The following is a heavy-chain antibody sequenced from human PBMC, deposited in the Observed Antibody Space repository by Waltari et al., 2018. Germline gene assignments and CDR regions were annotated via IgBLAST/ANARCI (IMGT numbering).Heavy chain of an antibody. CDR3: ARHGVVRGVISYYYYYMDV. CDR1: GGSISSYY. D-gene: IGHD3-10*01. CDR2: IYYSGST. V-gene: IGHV4-59*08. Sequence: QVQLQESGPGLVKPSETLSLTCTVSGGSISSYYWSWIRQPPGKGLEWIGYIYYSGSTNYKPSLKSRVTISVDTSKNQFSLKLSSVTAADTAVYYCARHGVVRGVISYYYYYMDVWGKGTTVTISS. J-gene: IGHJ6*03.